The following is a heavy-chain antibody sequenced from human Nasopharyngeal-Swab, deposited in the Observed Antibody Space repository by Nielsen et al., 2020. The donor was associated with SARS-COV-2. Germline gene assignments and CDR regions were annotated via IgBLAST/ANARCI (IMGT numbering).Heavy chain of an antibody. V-gene: IGHV3-23*01. Sequence: LSLTCAASGFTFSSYAMSWVRQAPGKGLEWVSAISGSGGSTYYADSVKGRLTISRDNSKNTLYLQMNSLRAEDTAVYYCAAQWLRYRDYWGQGTLVTVSS. CDR3: AAQWLRYRDY. CDR2: ISGSGGST. J-gene: IGHJ4*02. CDR1: GFTFSSYA. D-gene: IGHD5-12*01.